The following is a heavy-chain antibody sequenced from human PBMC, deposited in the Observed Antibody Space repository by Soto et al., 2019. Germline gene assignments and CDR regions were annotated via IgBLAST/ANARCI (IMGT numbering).Heavy chain of an antibody. Sequence: SETLSLTFACSGVSISSNNWLTLFRHPPGKVLEWIGEIHHSGSTNYSPSLKSRVTISVDKSKNQFSLKLSSVTAADTAVYYCASHIAARPYWGPGTLVTVSS. CDR2: IHHSGST. D-gene: IGHD6-6*01. CDR3: ASHIAARPY. CDR1: GVSISSNNW. V-gene: IGHV4-4*02. J-gene: IGHJ4*02.